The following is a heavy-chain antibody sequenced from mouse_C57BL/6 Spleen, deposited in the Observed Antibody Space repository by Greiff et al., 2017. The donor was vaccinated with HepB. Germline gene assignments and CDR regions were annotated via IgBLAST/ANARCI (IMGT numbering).Heavy chain of an antibody. CDR2: ISDGGSYT. J-gene: IGHJ1*03. V-gene: IGHV5-4*01. D-gene: IGHD1-1*01. CDR1: GFTFSSYA. CDR3: ARGLTTVVRDWYFDV. Sequence: EVHLVESGGGLVKPGGSLKLSCAASGFTFSSYAMSWVRQTPEKRLEWVATISDGGSYTYYPDNVKGRFTISRDNAKNNRYLQMSHLKSEDTAMYYCARGLTTVVRDWYFDVWGTGTTVTVSS.